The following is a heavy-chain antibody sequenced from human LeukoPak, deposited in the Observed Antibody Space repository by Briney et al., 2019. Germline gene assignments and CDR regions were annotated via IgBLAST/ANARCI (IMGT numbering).Heavy chain of an antibody. CDR3: TRGFDSDY. CDR1: GFTFSSCW. Sequence: GGSLRLSCAASGFTFSSCWMCWVRQPPPKGLEWVATIKRDGTEEQYVQSVKGRFTISRDNAKNSLYLQMNSLRAEDTAFYYCTRGFDSDYWGQGTLVTVSS. CDR2: IKRDGTEE. V-gene: IGHV3-7*01. J-gene: IGHJ4*02. D-gene: IGHD2-21*01.